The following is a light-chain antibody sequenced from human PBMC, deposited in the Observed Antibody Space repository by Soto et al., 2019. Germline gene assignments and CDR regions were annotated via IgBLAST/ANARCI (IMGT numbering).Light chain of an antibody. CDR1: KSDIGVYDF. Sequence: QSALTQPPSASGSPGQSVTISCTGTKSDIGVYDFVSWYQHHPGKAPRLIIYEAVQRPSGVPDRFSGSKSGNTASLTVSGLQAADEADYFCKSYAGSNTDVFGSGTKVTVL. J-gene: IGLJ1*01. V-gene: IGLV2-8*01. CDR2: EAV. CDR3: KSYAGSNTDV.